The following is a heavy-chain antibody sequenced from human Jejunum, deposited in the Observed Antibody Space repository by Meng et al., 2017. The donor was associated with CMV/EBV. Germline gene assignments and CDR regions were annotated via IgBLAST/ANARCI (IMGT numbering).Heavy chain of an antibody. CDR2: ISPYNDNA. V-gene: IGHV1-18*01. D-gene: IGHD3-3*01. J-gene: IGHJ4*02. Sequence: KASGYTFSNYGFTWVRRAPGQGLEWMGYISPYNDNANYAQKFQGRVTMTRDTSTSTAYMVLRSLRADDTAVYYCARVFGVAYFDSWGQGTLVTVSS. CDR1: GYTFSNYG. CDR3: ARVFGVAYFDS.